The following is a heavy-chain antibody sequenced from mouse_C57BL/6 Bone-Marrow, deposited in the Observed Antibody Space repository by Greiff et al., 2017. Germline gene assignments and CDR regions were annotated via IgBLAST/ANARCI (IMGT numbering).Heavy chain of an antibody. J-gene: IGHJ2*01. CDR2: ISSGGDYI. V-gene: IGHV5-9-1*02. CDR3: TRERFDY. CDR1: GFTFSSYA. Sequence: EVQGVESGEGLVKPGGSLKLSCAASGFTFSSYAMSWVRQTPEKRLEWVAYISSGGDYIYYADTVKGLFTISRDNARNTLYLQMSSLQAEDTAMYYCTRERFDYWGQGTTLTVSS.